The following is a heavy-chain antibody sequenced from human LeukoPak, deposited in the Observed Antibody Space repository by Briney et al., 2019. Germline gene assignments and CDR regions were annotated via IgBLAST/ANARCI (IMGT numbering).Heavy chain of an antibody. CDR1: GGSISSSSYY. Sequence: SETLSLTCSVSGGSISSSSYYWGWIRQPPGKGLEWFGSTYYSGSTYYNPSLKSRVTISVDTSKNQFSLKLSSVTAADTAVYYCARGSYYDSSGYSAWGQGTLVTVSS. CDR2: TYYSGST. D-gene: IGHD3-22*01. J-gene: IGHJ5*02. V-gene: IGHV4-39*07. CDR3: ARGSYYDSSGYSA.